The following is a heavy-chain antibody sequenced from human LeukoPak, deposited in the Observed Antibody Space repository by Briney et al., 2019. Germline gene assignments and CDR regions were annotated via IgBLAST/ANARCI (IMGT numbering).Heavy chain of an antibody. D-gene: IGHD2-2*01. CDR2: ISSSGSTI. J-gene: IGHJ6*02. V-gene: IGHV3-11*01. CDR3: ARDTKDIVVVPAARRDYYYGMDV. CDR1: GFTFSDYY. Sequence: GGSLRLSCAASGFTFSDYYMSWIRQAPGKGLEWVSYISSSGSTIYYADSVKGRFTISRDNAKNSLYLQMNSLRAEDTAVYYCARDTKDIVVVPAARRDYYYGMDVWGQGTTVTVSS.